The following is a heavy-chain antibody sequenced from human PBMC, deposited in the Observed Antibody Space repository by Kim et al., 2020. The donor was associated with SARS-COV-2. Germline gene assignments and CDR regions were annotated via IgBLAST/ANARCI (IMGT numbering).Heavy chain of an antibody. CDR1: GFTFSSYA. V-gene: IGHV3-23*01. J-gene: IGHJ6*03. D-gene: IGHD2-2*01. CDR3: AKEPAAIVNYYYYMDV. Sequence: GGSLRLSCAASGFTFSSYAMSWVRQAPGKGLEWVSAISGSGGSTYYADSVKGRFTISRDNSKNTLYLQMNSLRAEDTAVYYCAKEPAAIVNYYYYMDVWGKGTTVTVSS. CDR2: ISGSGGST.